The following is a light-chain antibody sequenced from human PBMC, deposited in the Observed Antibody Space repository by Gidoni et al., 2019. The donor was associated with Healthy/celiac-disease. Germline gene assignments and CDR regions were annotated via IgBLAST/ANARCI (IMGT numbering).Light chain of an antibody. CDR1: QSVGSN. V-gene: IGKV3-15*01. CDR3: QQYNNWPPRT. CDR2: GAS. Sequence: VMTQSHATLSVSPGESATLSCRASQSVGSNLAWYQPNPGQAPRLLIYGASTRATGTPARFSGSGSGTEFTLTISGLQSEDFAVYYCQQYNNWPPRTFGQGTKVEIK. J-gene: IGKJ1*01.